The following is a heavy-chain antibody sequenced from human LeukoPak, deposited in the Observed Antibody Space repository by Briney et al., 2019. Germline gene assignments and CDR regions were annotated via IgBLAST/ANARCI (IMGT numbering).Heavy chain of an antibody. Sequence: GGSLRLSCAASGFTFSNFAVNWVGQAPGKGLEGVSVIGGGDGSIYYADSVKGRFTISRDNSKNTLYLQMTSLRAEDAAIYYCAKGMGLAHYYFYGMDVWGQGTTVTVSS. V-gene: IGHV3-23*01. D-gene: IGHD6-19*01. CDR2: IGGGDGSI. CDR3: AKGMGLAHYYFYGMDV. CDR1: GFTFSNFA. J-gene: IGHJ6*02.